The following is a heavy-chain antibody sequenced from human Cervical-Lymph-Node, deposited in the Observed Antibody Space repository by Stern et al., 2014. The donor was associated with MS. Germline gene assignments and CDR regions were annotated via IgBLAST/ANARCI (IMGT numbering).Heavy chain of an antibody. V-gene: IGHV1-69*01. CDR1: GG. D-gene: IGHD3-10*01. CDR2: IIPFVGTA. Sequence: VQLVESGADVKKPGSSVRVSCKTSGGISWLRQAPGQGLEWMGGIIPFVGTANYPQTFQGRLPITGDSSTNPTYMELSSLRSDDTAVYYCARGAGDNWFDPWGQGTLVSVSS. J-gene: IGHJ5*02. CDR3: ARGAGDNWFDP.